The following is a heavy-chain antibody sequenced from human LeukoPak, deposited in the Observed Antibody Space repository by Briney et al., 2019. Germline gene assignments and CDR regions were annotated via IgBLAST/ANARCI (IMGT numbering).Heavy chain of an antibody. CDR2: IYPGDSET. J-gene: IGHJ5*02. CDR1: GYSFTSYW. CDR3: ATRISAVGSRWFDP. Sequence: GESLKISCKGSGYSFTSYWIGWVRQMPGKGLEWMGIIYPGDSETKYSPSFQGQVTISADTSISTAYLQWSSLKASDTAMYYCATRISAVGSRWFDPWGQGTLVTVSS. D-gene: IGHD6-13*01. V-gene: IGHV5-51*01.